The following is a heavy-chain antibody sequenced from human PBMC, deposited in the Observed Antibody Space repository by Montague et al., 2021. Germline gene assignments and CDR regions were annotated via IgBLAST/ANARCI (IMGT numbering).Heavy chain of an antibody. CDR2: IHHSGIT. J-gene: IGHJ4*02. CDR3: SRRSRLKSPVDY. V-gene: IGHV4-34*01. Sequence: SETLSLTCAVSGGSFSAYYWDWIRQPPGKGLEWIGEIHHSGITYYNPSLNSRLTISLDTYKNQFSLKLNSVTAADTAVYFCSRRSRLKSPVDYWGQGTLVTVSS. CDR1: GGSFSAYY.